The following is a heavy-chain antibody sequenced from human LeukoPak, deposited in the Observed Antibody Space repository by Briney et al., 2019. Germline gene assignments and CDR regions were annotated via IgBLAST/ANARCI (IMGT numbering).Heavy chain of an antibody. Sequence: GGSLRLSCAASGFTYSKCGLSWVRQAPGKGLEWVSGITGSGGSTHYADSVKGRFTISRDNSKNTLYLQMNSLRAEDTAVYYCANGKAHYYDSSPIDYWGQGTLVTVSS. V-gene: IGHV3-23*01. J-gene: IGHJ4*02. CDR2: ITGSGGST. CDR1: GFTYSKCG. CDR3: ANGKAHYYDSSPIDY. D-gene: IGHD3-22*01.